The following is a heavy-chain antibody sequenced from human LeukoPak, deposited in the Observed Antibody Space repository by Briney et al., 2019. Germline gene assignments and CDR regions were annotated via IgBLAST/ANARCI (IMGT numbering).Heavy chain of an antibody. CDR2: ISGSGGST. J-gene: IGHJ6*03. D-gene: IGHD2-2*01. Sequence: GGSLRLSCAASGFAFSSYAMSWVRQAPGKGLEWVSAISGSGGSTYYADSVKGRFTISRDNSKNTLYLQMNSLRAEDTAVYYCAKPSSTSGHYYYYMDVWGKGTTVTVSS. CDR3: AKPSSTSGHYYYYMDV. V-gene: IGHV3-23*01. CDR1: GFAFSSYA.